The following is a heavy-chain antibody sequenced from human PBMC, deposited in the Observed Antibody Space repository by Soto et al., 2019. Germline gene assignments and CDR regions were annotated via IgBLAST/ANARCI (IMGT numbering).Heavy chain of an antibody. D-gene: IGHD6-13*01. CDR3: ARGGYSSSLYFDY. Sequence: SETMSLTCTVSGGSVGSGDFYWGWIRQPPGKGLEWIGSIYHSGSTYYNPSLKSRVTISVDTSKNQFSLKLSSVTAADTAVYYCARGGYSSSLYFDYWGQGTLVTVSS. J-gene: IGHJ4*02. CDR2: IYHSGST. CDR1: GGSVGSGDFY. V-gene: IGHV4-38-2*02.